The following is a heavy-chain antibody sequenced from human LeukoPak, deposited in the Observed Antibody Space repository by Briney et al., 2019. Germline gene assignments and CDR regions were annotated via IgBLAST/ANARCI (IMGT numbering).Heavy chain of an antibody. CDR1: GGSISSGGYY. CDR3: AKGYSYGTGYNWFDP. J-gene: IGHJ5*02. V-gene: IGHV4-31*03. D-gene: IGHD5-18*01. Sequence: SETLSLTCTVSGGSISSGGYYWSWIRQHPGKGLEWIAYIYYSGSTYYNPSLKGRFTISVDTSKNQFSLKLSSVTAADTAAYYCAKGYSYGTGYNWFDPWGQGTLVTVSS. CDR2: IYYSGST.